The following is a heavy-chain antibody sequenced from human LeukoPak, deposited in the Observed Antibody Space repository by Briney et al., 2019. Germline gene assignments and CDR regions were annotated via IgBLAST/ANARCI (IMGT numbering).Heavy chain of an antibody. CDR3: ARDRNTLGVDS. CDR2: IWFDGSNK. Sequence: GVSLRLSCEASGFTFSSYAMHWVRQAPGKGLEWVAVIWFDGSNKYYADSVKGRFTISRDNSKNTLYLQMNSLRAEDTAVYYCARDRNTLGVDSWGQGTLVTVSS. V-gene: IGHV3-33*01. CDR1: GFTFSSYA. D-gene: IGHD2-2*02. J-gene: IGHJ4*02.